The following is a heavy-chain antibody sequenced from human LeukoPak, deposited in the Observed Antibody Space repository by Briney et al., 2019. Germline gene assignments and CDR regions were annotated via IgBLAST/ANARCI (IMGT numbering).Heavy chain of an antibody. Sequence: PSETLSLTCAVYGGSFSGYYWSWIRQPPGKGLEWIGEINHSGSTNYNPSLKSRVTISVDTSKNQFSLKLSSVTAADTAVYYCARLYKYYDILTGYYLGWFDPWGQGTLVTVSS. CDR3: ARLYKYYDILTGYYLGWFDP. J-gene: IGHJ5*02. V-gene: IGHV4-34*01. D-gene: IGHD3-9*01. CDR1: GGSFSGYY. CDR2: INHSGST.